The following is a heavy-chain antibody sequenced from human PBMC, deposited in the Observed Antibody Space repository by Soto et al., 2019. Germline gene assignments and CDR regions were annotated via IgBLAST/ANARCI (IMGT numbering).Heavy chain of an antibody. V-gene: IGHV3-23*01. CDR3: AKVAPGGWPYYFDY. J-gene: IGHJ4*02. CDR2: ISGSGGST. Sequence: GGSLRLSCAASGFTFSSYAMSWVRQAPGKGLEWVSGISGSGGSTYYADSVKGRFTISRDNSKNTLHLQMNSLRAEGTAVYHCAKVAPGGWPYYFDYWGQGTLVTVSS. D-gene: IGHD6-19*01. CDR1: GFTFSSYA.